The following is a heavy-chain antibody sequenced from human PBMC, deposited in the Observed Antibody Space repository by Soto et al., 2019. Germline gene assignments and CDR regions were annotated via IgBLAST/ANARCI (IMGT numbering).Heavy chain of an antibody. CDR1: GGSISSGGYS. V-gene: IGHV4-30-2*02. J-gene: IGHJ4*02. D-gene: IGHD3-22*01. CDR3: ARIYYYDSSGPIDY. Sequence: PSETLSLTCAVSGGSISSGGYSWSWIRQPPGKGLEWIGYIYHSGSTYYNPSLKSRVTISVDRSKNQFSLKLSSVTAADTAVYYCARIYYYDSSGPIDYWGQGTLVTVSS. CDR2: IYHSGST.